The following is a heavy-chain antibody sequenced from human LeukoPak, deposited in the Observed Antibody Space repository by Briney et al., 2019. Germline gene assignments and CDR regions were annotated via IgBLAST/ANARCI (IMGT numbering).Heavy chain of an antibody. D-gene: IGHD4-23*01. V-gene: IGHV3-21*01. CDR3: VRKDYGGNAFSY. Sequence: PGGSLRLSCAASGFTFSTYSMNWVRQAPGKGLEWVSFISSSSTYIYYADSVRGRFTISRDNAKNSLYLQMNSLRAEDTAVYYCVRKDYGGNAFSYWGQGTLVTVSS. CDR1: GFTFSTYS. CDR2: ISSSSTYI. J-gene: IGHJ4*02.